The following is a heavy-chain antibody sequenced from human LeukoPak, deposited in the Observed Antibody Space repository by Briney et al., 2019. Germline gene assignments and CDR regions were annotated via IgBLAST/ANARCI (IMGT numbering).Heavy chain of an antibody. Sequence: SETLSLTCTVSGGSISSYYWSWIPQPPGKGLEWIGYIYYSGSTNYNPSLKSRVTISVDTSKNQFSLKLSSVSAEDTAVYYCAREANYYFWSSYYHFDYWGQGTLVTVSS. CDR2: IYYSGST. CDR3: AREANYYFWSSYYHFDY. CDR1: GGSISSYY. V-gene: IGHV4-59*01. J-gene: IGHJ4*02. D-gene: IGHD3-3*01.